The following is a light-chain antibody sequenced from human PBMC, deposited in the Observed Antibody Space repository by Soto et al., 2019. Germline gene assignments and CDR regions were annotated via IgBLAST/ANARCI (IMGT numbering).Light chain of an antibody. Sequence: EVVLTLSPATLSLSPGEGATLSCRASQSISSSYLSWYQQKPGQAPRLLIFGASTRATGIPARFSGSGRGSGTDFTLTISSLQPEDFAVYYCQQDYNLPITFGQGTRLEIK. CDR3: QQDYNLPIT. CDR1: QSISSSY. CDR2: GAS. V-gene: IGKV3D-7*01. J-gene: IGKJ5*01.